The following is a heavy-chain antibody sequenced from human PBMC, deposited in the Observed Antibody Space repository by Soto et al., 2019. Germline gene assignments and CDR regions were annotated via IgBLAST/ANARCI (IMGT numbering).Heavy chain of an antibody. V-gene: IGHV3-74*03. CDR1: GFDFSNSW. Sequence: PGGSLRLSCAASGFDFSNSWMHWVRQVPGKGLVWVSHINSDGSSTTYADSVKGRFTISRDNARTTVYLQLDSLRVEDTAVYYCARDKSHALAVWGQGTTVTVSS. CDR2: INSDGSST. J-gene: IGHJ6*02. CDR3: ARDKSHALAV.